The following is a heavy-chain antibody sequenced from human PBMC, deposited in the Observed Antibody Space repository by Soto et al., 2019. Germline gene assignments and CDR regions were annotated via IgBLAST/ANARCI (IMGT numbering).Heavy chain of an antibody. D-gene: IGHD3-16*01. CDR3: ATSYVGSYYFDY. CDR1: GYTFTSYG. J-gene: IGHJ4*02. CDR2: ISAYNGNT. V-gene: IGHV1-18*01. Sequence: ASVKVSCKASGYTFTSYGISWVRQAPGQGLEWMGWISAYNGNTNYAQKLQGRVTMTTDTSTGTAYMELSSLRSDDTAVYYCATSYVGSYYFDYWGQGTLVTVSS.